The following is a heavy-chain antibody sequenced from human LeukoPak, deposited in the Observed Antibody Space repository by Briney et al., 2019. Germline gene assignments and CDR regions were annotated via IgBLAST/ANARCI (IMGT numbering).Heavy chain of an antibody. V-gene: IGHV3-74*01. J-gene: IGHJ4*02. CDR3: ARDLYFDGSGYYYHDY. D-gene: IGHD3-22*01. CDR1: GFTFSSYW. Sequence: PGGSLRLSCAASGFTFSSYWMHWVRQAPGKGLVWVSRINTDGSSTSYADSVKGRFTISRDNAKNTLYLQMNSLRAGDTAVYYCARDLYFDGSGYYYHDYWGQGTLVTVSS. CDR2: INTDGSST.